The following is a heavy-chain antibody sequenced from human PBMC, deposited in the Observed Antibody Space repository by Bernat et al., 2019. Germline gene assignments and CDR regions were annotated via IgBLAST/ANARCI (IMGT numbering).Heavy chain of an antibody. CDR3: AKWGRTYYYDSSGYSRFVY. J-gene: IGHJ4*02. D-gene: IGHD3-22*01. Sequence: QVQLVESGGGVVQPGRSLRLSCAASGFTFSSYGMHWVRQAPGKGLEWVAVISYDGSNKYYADSVKGRFTISRDNSKNTLYLQMNSLRAEDTAVYYCAKWGRTYYYDSSGYSRFVYWGQGTLVTVSS. CDR1: GFTFSSYG. V-gene: IGHV3-30*18. CDR2: ISYDGSNK.